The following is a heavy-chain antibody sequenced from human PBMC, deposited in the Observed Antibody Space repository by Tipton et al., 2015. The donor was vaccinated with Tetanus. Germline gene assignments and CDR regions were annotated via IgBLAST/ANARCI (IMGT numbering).Heavy chain of an antibody. J-gene: IGHJ3*02. V-gene: IGHV1-2*02. CDR3: ARDADMWATRKAFDI. Sequence: QLVQSGAEVKKPGASVKVSCKASGYTFTGYYMHWVRQAPGQGLEWMGWINPNSGGTNYAQKFQGRVTMTRDTSISTAYMEVSRLRSDDTALYFCARDADMWATRKAFDIWGQGTMVTVSS. CDR2: INPNSGGT. D-gene: IGHD1-14*01. CDR1: GYTFTGYY.